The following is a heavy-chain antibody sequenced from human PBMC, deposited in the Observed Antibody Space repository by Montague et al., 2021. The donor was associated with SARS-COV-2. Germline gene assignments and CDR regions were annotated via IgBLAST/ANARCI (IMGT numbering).Heavy chain of an antibody. D-gene: IGHD1-7*01. Sequence: CAISGDSVSRNNPAWNWIRQSPSRGLEWLGRTYYGSSWNTDYAVSVKSRITISLDTSKNQFSLHLNSVTPEDTAVYYCSRGWNYAFDIWGQGTMVTVSS. V-gene: IGHV6-1*01. CDR1: GDSVSRNNPA. CDR2: TYYGSSWNT. J-gene: IGHJ3*02. CDR3: SRGWNYAFDI.